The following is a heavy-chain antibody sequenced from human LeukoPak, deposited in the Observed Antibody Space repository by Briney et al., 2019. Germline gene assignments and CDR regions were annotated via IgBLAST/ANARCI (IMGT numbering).Heavy chain of an antibody. J-gene: IGHJ4*02. CDR2: INPRVDDK. Sequence: GASVKVSCKASGYTFTSYHMHWVRQAPGQGLEWMGIINPRVDDKKYAQKFRGRVTMTRDTSTSTVYMELSSLRSEDTAVYYCARGSYYGSGSYYYAFDYWGQGTLVTVSS. CDR1: GYTFTSYH. CDR3: ARGSYYGSGSYYYAFDY. V-gene: IGHV1-46*01. D-gene: IGHD3-10*01.